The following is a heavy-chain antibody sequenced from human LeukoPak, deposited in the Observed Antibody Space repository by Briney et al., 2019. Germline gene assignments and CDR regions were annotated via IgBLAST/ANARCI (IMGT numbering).Heavy chain of an antibody. D-gene: IGHD3-3*01. Sequence: SGPVLLKPTETLTLTCTVSGFSLSNARMGVSWIRQPPGKALEWLSHIFSNDEKSYTTSLKSRLTISKDTFKSQVVLTMTNVDPVDTATYYCARMPYYDFWSGYGYYFDYWGQGTLVTVSS. CDR1: GFSLSNARMG. V-gene: IGHV2-26*01. CDR3: ARMPYYDFWSGYGYYFDY. CDR2: IFSNDEK. J-gene: IGHJ4*02.